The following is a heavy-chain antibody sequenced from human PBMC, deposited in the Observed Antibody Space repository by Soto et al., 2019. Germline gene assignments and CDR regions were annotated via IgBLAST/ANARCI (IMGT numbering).Heavy chain of an antibody. J-gene: IGHJ4*02. CDR3: AREVVGWSFDY. V-gene: IGHV3-30-3*01. Sequence: QVQLVESGGGVVQPGRSLRLSCAASGFTFSSYAMHWVRQAPDKGLEWVAVISYDGSNKYYADSVKGRFTISRDNSKNTLYLQMNSLRAEDTAVYYCAREVVGWSFDYWGQGTLVTVSS. CDR2: ISYDGSNK. D-gene: IGHD2-15*01. CDR1: GFTFSSYA.